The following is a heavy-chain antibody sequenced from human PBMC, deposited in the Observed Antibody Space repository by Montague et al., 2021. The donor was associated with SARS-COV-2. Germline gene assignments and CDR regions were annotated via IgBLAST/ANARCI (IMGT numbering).Heavy chain of an antibody. CDR2: IYYSGSA. J-gene: IGHJ6*02. CDR1: GGSLGGSTYH. CDR3: ARDAVGGLDV. D-gene: IGHD6-19*01. Sequence: SETLSLTCSVSGGSLGGSTYHWTWIRQPPGKGLEWIGYIYYSGSAKYNPSLRSRLTMSVDTSKNQLSLNLSSVTAADTALYFCARDAVGGLDVWGQGTTVTVSS. V-gene: IGHV4-39*07.